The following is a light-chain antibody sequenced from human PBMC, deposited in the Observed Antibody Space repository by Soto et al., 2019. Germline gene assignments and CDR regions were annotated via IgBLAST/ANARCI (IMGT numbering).Light chain of an antibody. J-gene: IGKJ1*01. CDR2: AAS. CDR3: QQYNNWPST. CDR1: QSVSSI. Sequence: EIVVTQSPATLSVSPGERATLSCRASQSVSSILAWYQQRPGQAPRLLIYAASTRATGIPARFSGSGSGTEFTLTISNLQSEDFVVYYCQQYNNWPSTFGQGTKVDIK. V-gene: IGKV3-15*01.